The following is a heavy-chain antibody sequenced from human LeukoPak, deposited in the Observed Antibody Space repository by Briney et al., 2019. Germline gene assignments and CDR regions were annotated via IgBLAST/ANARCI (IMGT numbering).Heavy chain of an antibody. CDR1: GGSISSSSYY. CDR3: ARDLRSFDFWTPSGYAFDI. D-gene: IGHD3-3*01. CDR2: IYYSGST. V-gene: IGHV4-39*02. Sequence: SETLSLTCTVSGGSISSSSYYWGWIRQPPGKGLEWIGSIYYSGSTYYNPSLKSRVTISVDTSKNQFSLKLSSVTAVDTAVYYCARDLRSFDFWTPSGYAFDIWGQGTMVTVSS. J-gene: IGHJ3*02.